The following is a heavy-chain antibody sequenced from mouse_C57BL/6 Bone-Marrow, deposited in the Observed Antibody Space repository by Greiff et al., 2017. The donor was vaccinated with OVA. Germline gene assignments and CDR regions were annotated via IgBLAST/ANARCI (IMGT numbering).Heavy chain of an antibody. V-gene: IGHV1-72*01. Sequence: QVQLQQPGAELVKPGASVKVSCKASGYTFTSYWMHWVKQRPGQGLEWIGRIDPNSGGTKYNEKFKSKATLTVDKPSSTAYMQLSSLTSEDSAVYYCARGYYGSRHREYFDVWGTGTTVTVSS. J-gene: IGHJ1*03. CDR2: IDPNSGGT. CDR1: GYTFTSYW. CDR3: ARGYYGSRHREYFDV. D-gene: IGHD1-1*01.